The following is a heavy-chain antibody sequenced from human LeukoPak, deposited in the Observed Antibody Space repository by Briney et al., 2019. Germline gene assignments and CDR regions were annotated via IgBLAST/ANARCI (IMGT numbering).Heavy chain of an antibody. V-gene: IGHV4-59*08. J-gene: IGHJ4*02. D-gene: IGHD1-26*01. CDR3: AIRLGATTTGFDY. CDR1: GGSISSYY. Sequence: SETLSLTCTVSGGSISSYYWSWIRQPPGKGLEWIGHIYYSGSTNYNPSLKSRVTISVDTSKTQFSLKLSSVTAADTAVYYCAIRLGATTTGFDYWGQGTLVTVSS. CDR2: IYYSGST.